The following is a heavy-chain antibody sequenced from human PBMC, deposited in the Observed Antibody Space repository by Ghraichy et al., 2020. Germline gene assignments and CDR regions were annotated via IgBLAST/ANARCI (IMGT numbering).Heavy chain of an antibody. CDR2: IYSGGST. CDR1: GFTVPNHY. V-gene: IGHV3-66*01. D-gene: IGHD3-22*01. CDR3: ARDYYGA. Sequence: GGSLRLSCAASGFTVPNHYTRWVRQAPGKGLEWLSVIYSGGSTNYADSVKGRFTISRDNSKNTLYLQMNSLRAEDTAVYYCARDYYGAWGQGTLVTVSS. J-gene: IGHJ5*02.